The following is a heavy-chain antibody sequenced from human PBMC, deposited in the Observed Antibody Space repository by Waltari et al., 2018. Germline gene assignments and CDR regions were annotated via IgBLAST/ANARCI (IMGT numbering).Heavy chain of an antibody. CDR1: GFAFSDYA. CDR2: ISYDGINS. D-gene: IGHD3-22*01. Sequence: QVQLVESGGGEVQPGTSLRLSCAASGFAFSDYATNWVRQAPGKGLEWVTFISYDGINSFYADAVRGRFTVSRDNSKNTLYLQMNSLRVEDTAVYYCASPTQDYYDTSGYFADWGQGTLVTVSS. CDR3: ASPTQDYYDTSGYFAD. V-gene: IGHV3-30-3*01. J-gene: IGHJ4*02.